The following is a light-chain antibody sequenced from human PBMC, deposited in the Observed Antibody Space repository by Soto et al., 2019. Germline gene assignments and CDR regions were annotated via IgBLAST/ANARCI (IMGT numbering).Light chain of an antibody. J-gene: IGKJ1*01. CDR1: QAVNTR. CDR3: HQRQSWPRT. V-gene: IGKV3-11*01. CDR2: LTS. Sequence: EIVLTQSPATLSSFQGDRVTLSCRASQAVNTRLAWYQHKPGQAPRLLIYLTSNRAAGIPARFSGSGSETDFTLTISDVEPEDFAVYYCHQRQSWPRTFGQGTKVDIK.